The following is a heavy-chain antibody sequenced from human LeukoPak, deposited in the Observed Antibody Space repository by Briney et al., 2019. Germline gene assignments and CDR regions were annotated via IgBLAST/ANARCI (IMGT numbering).Heavy chain of an antibody. D-gene: IGHD6-19*01. CDR3: ARGIAVAGTLYKFFDY. V-gene: IGHV1-46*01. CDR2: INPSAGST. CDR1: GYTFTSYY. Sequence: ASVKVSCKASGYTFTSYYMHWVRQAPGQGLEWMGIINPSAGSTNYAQKFQGRVTMTRDTSTSTVYMELSSLRSEDTAVYYCARGIAVAGTLYKFFDYWGQGALVTVSS. J-gene: IGHJ4*02.